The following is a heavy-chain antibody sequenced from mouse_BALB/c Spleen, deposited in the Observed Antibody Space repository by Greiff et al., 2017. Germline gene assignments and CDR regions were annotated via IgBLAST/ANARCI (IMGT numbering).Heavy chain of an antibody. CDR3: ASGTVDY. D-gene: IGHD3-1*01. J-gene: IGHJ4*01. Sequence: EVKVVESGGGLVQPGGSLKLSCAASGFTFSSYAMSWVRQSPEKRLEWVAEISSGGSYTYYPDTVTGRFTISRDNAKNTLYLEMSSLRSEDTAMYYCASGTVDYWGQGTSVTVSS. V-gene: IGHV5-9-4*01. CDR1: GFTFSSYA. CDR2: ISSGGSYT.